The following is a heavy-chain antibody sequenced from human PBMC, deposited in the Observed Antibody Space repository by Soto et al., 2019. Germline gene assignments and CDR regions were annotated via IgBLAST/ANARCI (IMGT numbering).Heavy chain of an antibody. V-gene: IGHV5-10-1*01. J-gene: IGHJ4*02. CDR3: ARRRRGSGYDFDY. D-gene: IGHD3-22*01. CDR2: IDPSDSQT. CDR1: GYSFAGYW. Sequence: LGESLKISCKGSGYSFAGYWITWVRQKPGKGLEWMGRIDPSDSQTYYSPSFRGHVTISATKSITTVFLQWSSLRASDTAMYYCARRRRGSGYDFDYWGQGTLVTSPQ.